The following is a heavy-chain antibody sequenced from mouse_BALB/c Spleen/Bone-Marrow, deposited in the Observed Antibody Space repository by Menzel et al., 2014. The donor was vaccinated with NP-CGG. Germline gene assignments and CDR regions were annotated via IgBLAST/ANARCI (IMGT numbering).Heavy chain of an antibody. Sequence: EVKLVESGAELVRSGASVKLSCTASGFNIKDYYMHWVKQRPEQGLEWIGWIDPENGDTEYAPKFQGKATMTADTSSNTAYLQLSSLTSEDTAVYCCNGNYYARDYWGQGTSVTVSS. V-gene: IGHV14-4*02. D-gene: IGHD2-1*01. J-gene: IGHJ4*01. CDR1: GFNIKDYY. CDR2: IDPENGDT. CDR3: NGNYYARDY.